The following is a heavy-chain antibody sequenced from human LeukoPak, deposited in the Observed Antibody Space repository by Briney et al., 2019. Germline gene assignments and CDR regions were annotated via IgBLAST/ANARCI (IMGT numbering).Heavy chain of an antibody. CDR2: MNPNSGNT. Sequence: ASVKVSCKASGYTFTSYDINWVRQATGQGLEWMGWMNPNSGNTGYAQKFQGRVTMTRNTSISTAYMELSSLRSEDTAVYYCARANIVVVPSAEMYYYYYYMDVWGQRDHGHRLL. J-gene: IGHJ6*03. CDR3: ARANIVVVPSAEMYYYYYYMDV. V-gene: IGHV1-8*01. D-gene: IGHD2-2*01. CDR1: GYTFTSYD.